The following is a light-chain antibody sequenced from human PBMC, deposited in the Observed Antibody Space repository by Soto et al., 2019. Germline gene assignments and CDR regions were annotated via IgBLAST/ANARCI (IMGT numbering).Light chain of an antibody. CDR1: QTISPTH. V-gene: IGKV3-20*01. CDR2: GTS. CDR3: QHYGTSPPFT. J-gene: IGKJ3*01. Sequence: EVVLTQSPGTLSLSPGERATLSCRTSQTISPTHLAWYQQKPGQAPRLLMSGTSRRAAGIPDRFSGSGSGTDFTLSISRLEPEDFAVYYCQHYGTSPPFTFGPGTKVDVK.